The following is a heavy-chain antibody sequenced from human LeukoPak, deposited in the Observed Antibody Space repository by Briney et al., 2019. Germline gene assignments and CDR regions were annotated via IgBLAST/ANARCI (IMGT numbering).Heavy chain of an antibody. CDR1: GLRFSDYY. D-gene: IGHD6-13*01. Sequence: GGSLRLSCAASGLRFSDYYVSWIRQAPGKGLQWVSYISSGGDIMHYADSVKGRFTISRDNAKNSLYLQMNSLRTEDVALYYCAKHCGSSWVLPCFDYWGQGTLVTVSS. CDR3: AKHCGSSWVLPCFDY. J-gene: IGHJ4*02. V-gene: IGHV3-11*01. CDR2: ISSGGDIM.